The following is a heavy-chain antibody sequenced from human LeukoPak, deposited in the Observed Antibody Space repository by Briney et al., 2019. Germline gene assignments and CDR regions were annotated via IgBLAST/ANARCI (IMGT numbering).Heavy chain of an antibody. V-gene: IGHV3-7*03. J-gene: IGHJ6*02. D-gene: IGHD3-16*01. CDR1: GFTFSSYW. Sequence: GGSLRLSCAASGFTFSSYWMNWARQAPGKGLEWVASINHNGNVNYYVDSVKGRFTISRDNAKNSLYLQMSNLRAEDTAVYFCPRGGGLDVWGQGATVTVSS. CDR2: INHNGNVN. CDR3: PRGGGLDV.